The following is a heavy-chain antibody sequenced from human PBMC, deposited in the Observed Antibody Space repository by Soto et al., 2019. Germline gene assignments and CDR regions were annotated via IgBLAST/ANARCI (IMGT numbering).Heavy chain of an antibody. CDR3: GRAGIIAAAGYYSYGMDV. Sequence: QVQLVQSGAEVKKPGASVKVSCKASGYTFTGYYMHWVRQAPGQGLEWMGWINPNSGGTNYAQKFPGWVTMTRDTSISTAYLELSRLRSDDTAVYYCGRAGIIAAAGYYSYGMDVWGQGTTVTVSS. CDR2: INPNSGGT. CDR1: GYTFTGYY. J-gene: IGHJ6*02. V-gene: IGHV1-2*04. D-gene: IGHD6-13*01.